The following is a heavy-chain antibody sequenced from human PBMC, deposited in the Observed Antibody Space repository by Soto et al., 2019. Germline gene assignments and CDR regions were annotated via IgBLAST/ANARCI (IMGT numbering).Heavy chain of an antibody. V-gene: IGHV3-30*18. J-gene: IGHJ6*02. CDR2: ISYDGSNK. D-gene: IGHD2-2*01. CDR3: AKVGPDQSTDYYGMDV. CDR1: GFTFSSYG. Sequence: LRLSCAASGFTFSSYGMHWVRQAPGKGLEWVAVISYDGSNKYYADSVKGRFTISRDNSKNTLYLQMNSLRAEDTAVYYCAKVGPDQSTDYYGMDVWGQGTTVTVS.